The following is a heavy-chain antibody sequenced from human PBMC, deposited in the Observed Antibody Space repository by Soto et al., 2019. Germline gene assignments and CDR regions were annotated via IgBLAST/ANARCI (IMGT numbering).Heavy chain of an antibody. V-gene: IGHV2-70*04. D-gene: IGHD6-19*01. Sequence: SGPTLVNPTQTLTLTCTFSGFSLSTSGMRVSWIRQPPGKALEWLARIDWDDDKFYSTSLKTRLTISKDTSKNQVVLTMTNMDPVDTATYYCAREAVAGTYYGMDVWGQGTTVTVSS. CDR1: GFSLSTSGMR. CDR3: AREAVAGTYYGMDV. CDR2: IDWDDDK. J-gene: IGHJ6*02.